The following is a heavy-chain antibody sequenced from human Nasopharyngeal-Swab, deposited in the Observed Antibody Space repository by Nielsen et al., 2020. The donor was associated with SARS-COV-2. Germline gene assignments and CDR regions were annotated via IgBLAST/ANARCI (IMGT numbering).Heavy chain of an antibody. CDR2: ISWDSGNI. D-gene: IGHD2-15*01. J-gene: IGHJ3*01. Sequence: SLKISCAASGFTFDDYAIHWVRQAPGRGLEWVSGISWDSGNIGYADSVKGRFTISRDNAKNSLYLQMNSLRAEDTALYYCVKDNLLRACDLWGQGTMVTVSS. V-gene: IGHV3-9*01. CDR3: VKDNLLRACDL. CDR1: GFTFDDYA.